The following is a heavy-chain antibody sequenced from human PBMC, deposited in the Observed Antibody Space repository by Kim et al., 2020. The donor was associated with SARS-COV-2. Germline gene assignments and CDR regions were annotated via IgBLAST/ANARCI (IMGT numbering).Heavy chain of an antibody. Sequence: KYYVDSVKGRFTISRDNSRNRLYLQMHSLRAEDTAVYYCAREKGDYFFDDWGQGTLVTVSS. CDR3: AREKGDYFFDD. D-gene: IGHD2-21*01. J-gene: IGHJ4*02. V-gene: IGHV3-30*03. CDR2: K.